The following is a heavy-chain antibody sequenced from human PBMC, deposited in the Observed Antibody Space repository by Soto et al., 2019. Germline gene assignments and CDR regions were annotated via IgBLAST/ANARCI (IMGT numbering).Heavy chain of an antibody. J-gene: IGHJ4*02. V-gene: IGHV4-4*07. CDR3: ARMRAAGTFDY. CDR2: IYSDGST. CDR1: GGSIIGYY. Sequence: SETLSLTCTVPGGSIIGYYWSCIRQPAGKGLEWTGRIYSDGSTNYNPSLKSRVTMSVDTSKNQFSLKLTSMTAADTAMYYCARMRAAGTFDYWGQGTLVTVSS. D-gene: IGHD6-13*01.